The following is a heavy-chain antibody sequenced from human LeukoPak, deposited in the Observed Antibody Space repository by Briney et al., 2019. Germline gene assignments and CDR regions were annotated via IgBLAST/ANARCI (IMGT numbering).Heavy chain of an antibody. J-gene: IGHJ4*02. Sequence: ETLSLTCTVSGGSISSGGYYWSWVRQAPGKGLEWVSAISGSGGSTYYADSVKGRFTISRDNSKNTLYLQMNSLRAEDTAVYYCAKIEDYGGNSPVDYWGQGTLVTVSS. CDR1: GGSISSGGYY. V-gene: IGHV3-23*01. CDR3: AKIEDYGGNSPVDY. D-gene: IGHD4-23*01. CDR2: ISGSGGST.